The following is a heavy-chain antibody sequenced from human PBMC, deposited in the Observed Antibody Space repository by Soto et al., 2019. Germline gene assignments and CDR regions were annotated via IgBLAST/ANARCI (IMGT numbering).Heavy chain of an antibody. CDR1: GGFSSSYY. Sequence: SETLSLTCTVSGGFSSSYYWSWIRQPPGKGLELIGYIYYSGSTKYNPSLKSRVTISIDTSKNQFSLKLSSVTAADTAVYYCTRGAYGMDVWGQGTTVTVSS. V-gene: IGHV4-59*01. CDR3: TRGAYGMDV. CDR2: IYYSGST. J-gene: IGHJ6*02.